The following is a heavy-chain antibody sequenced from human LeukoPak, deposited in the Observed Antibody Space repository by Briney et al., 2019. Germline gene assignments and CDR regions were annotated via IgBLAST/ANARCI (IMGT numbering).Heavy chain of an antibody. V-gene: IGHV1-69*04. D-gene: IGHD2-2*01. Sequence: SVKVSCKASGGTFSSYAISWVRQAPGQGLEWMGRIIPILGIANYAQKFQGRVTITADKSTSTAYMELSSLRSEDTAVYYCATDSPQVVPAALDYWGQGTLVTVSS. CDR1: GGTFSSYA. J-gene: IGHJ4*02. CDR2: IIPILGIA. CDR3: ATDSPQVVPAALDY.